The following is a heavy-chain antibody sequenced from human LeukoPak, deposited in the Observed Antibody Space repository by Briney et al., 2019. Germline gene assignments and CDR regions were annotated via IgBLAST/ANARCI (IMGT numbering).Heavy chain of an antibody. J-gene: IGHJ5*02. V-gene: IGHV1-2*02. CDR1: GYTFTGNY. CDR3: ARAGPHLNWFDP. Sequence: ASVKVSCKASGYTFTGNYMHWVRQAPGQGLEWMGWINPNSGTTNYAQKFQGKVTMTRDTSNSTAYMELSRLRSDDTAVYYCARAGPHLNWFDPWGQGTLVTVSS. D-gene: IGHD3-10*01. CDR2: INPNSGTT.